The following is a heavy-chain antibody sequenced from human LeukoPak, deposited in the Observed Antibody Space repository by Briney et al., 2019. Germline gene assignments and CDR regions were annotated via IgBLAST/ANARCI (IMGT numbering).Heavy chain of an antibody. CDR2: IYTSGST. D-gene: IGHD3-22*01. CDR1: GGSISSYY. Sequence: SETLSLTCTVSGGSISSYYWSWIRQPPGKGLEWIGRIYTSGSTNYNPSLKSRVTMSVDTSKNQFSLKLSSVTAADTAVYYCARDYYDSRSRYRYYFDYWGQGTLVTVSS. V-gene: IGHV4-4*07. J-gene: IGHJ4*02. CDR3: ARDYYDSRSRYRYYFDY.